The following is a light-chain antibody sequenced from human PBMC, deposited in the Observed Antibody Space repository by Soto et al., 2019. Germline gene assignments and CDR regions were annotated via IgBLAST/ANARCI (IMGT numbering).Light chain of an antibody. Sequence: EIVMTQSPATLSVSPGEGATLSCRPSQSVDKDLAWYRQKPGQAPSLLVYDASTRATGVPARFSGSGSGTEFTLTITSLQSEDFAVYFCHQYNKWPRTFGLRTKLDIK. V-gene: IGKV3-15*01. CDR2: DAS. CDR3: HQYNKWPRT. CDR1: QSVDKD. J-gene: IGKJ1*01.